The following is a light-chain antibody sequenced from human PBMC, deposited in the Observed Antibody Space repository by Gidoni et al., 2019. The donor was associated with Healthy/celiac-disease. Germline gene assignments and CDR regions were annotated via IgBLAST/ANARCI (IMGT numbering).Light chain of an antibody. CDR3: GTGDSSLTYVV. J-gene: IGLJ2*01. CDR2: DNN. Sequence: QSVLTQPPSVSAAPGQKVTISCSGSSSNIGNNYVAWYQQLPGTAPKLLIYDNNKRPSGIPDRFSGSKSGTSATLGITGLQTGDDADYYCGTGDSSLTYVVFGGGTKLTVL. V-gene: IGLV1-51*01. CDR1: SSNIGNNY.